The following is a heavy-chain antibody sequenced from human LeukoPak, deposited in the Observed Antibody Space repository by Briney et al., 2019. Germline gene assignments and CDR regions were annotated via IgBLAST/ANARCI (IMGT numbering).Heavy chain of an antibody. J-gene: IGHJ6*02. D-gene: IGHD2-8*01. CDR1: GGSISSSSYY. V-gene: IGHV4-39*01. CDR2: IYYSGST. Sequence: SETLSLTCTVSGGSISSSSYYWGWIRQPPGKGLEWIGSIYYSGSTYYNPSLKSRVTISVDTSKNQFSLKLSSVTAADTAVYYCARPIEFDAIHGMDVWGQGTTVTVSS. CDR3: ARPIEFDAIHGMDV.